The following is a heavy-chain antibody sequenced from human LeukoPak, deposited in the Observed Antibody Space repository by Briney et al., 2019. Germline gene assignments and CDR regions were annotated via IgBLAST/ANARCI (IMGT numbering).Heavy chain of an antibody. V-gene: IGHV1-18*01. Sequence: ASVEVSCKASGYTFTSYGISWVRQAPGQGLEWMGWISAYNGNTNYAQKLQGRVTMTTDTSTSTAYMELRSLRSDDTAVYYCARDGQTFRSGSYSDPFDYWGQGTLVTVSS. J-gene: IGHJ4*02. CDR1: GYTFTSYG. CDR3: ARDGQTFRSGSYSDPFDY. D-gene: IGHD1-26*01. CDR2: ISAYNGNT.